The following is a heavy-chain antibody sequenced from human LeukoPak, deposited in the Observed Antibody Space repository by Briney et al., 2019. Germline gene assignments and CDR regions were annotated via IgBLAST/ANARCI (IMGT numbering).Heavy chain of an antibody. D-gene: IGHD3-3*01. V-gene: IGHV3-48*03. CDR1: GSTFSSYE. J-gene: IGHJ4*02. CDR2: ISSSGSTI. Sequence: GGSLRLSCAASGSTFSSYEMNWVRQAPGKGLEWVSYISSSGSTIYYADSVKGRFTISRDNAKNSLYLQMNSLRAEDTAVYYCATLEVEFDYWGQGTLVTVSS. CDR3: ATLEVEFDY.